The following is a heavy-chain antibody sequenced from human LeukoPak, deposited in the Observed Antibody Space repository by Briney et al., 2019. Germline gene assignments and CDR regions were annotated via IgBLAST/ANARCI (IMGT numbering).Heavy chain of an antibody. D-gene: IGHD4-17*01. CDR1: GYTFTGYY. CDR2: INPNSGGT. Sequence: GASVKVSCKASGYTFTGYYMHWVRQAPGQGLEWMGWINPNSGGTNYAQKFQGRVTMTRDTSISTAYMELSRLRSDDTAVYYCARDQEIEKYYGDYANWFDPWGQGTLVTVSS. CDR3: ARDQEIEKYYGDYANWFDP. J-gene: IGHJ5*02. V-gene: IGHV1-2*02.